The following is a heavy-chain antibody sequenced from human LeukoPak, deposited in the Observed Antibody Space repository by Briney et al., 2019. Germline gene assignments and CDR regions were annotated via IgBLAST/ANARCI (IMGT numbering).Heavy chain of an antibody. CDR3: AKDLRDGYNLGMDV. D-gene: IGHD5-24*01. CDR2: ISWNSGSI. Sequence: GGSLRLSCAASGFTFDDYAMHWVRQAPGKGLEWVSGISWNSGSIGYADSVKGRFTISRDNAKNSLYLQMNSLRAEDMALYYCAKDLRDGYNLGMDVWGKGTTVTVSS. J-gene: IGHJ6*03. CDR1: GFTFDDYA. V-gene: IGHV3-9*03.